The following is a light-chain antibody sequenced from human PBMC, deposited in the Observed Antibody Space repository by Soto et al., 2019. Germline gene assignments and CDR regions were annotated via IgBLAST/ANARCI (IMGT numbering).Light chain of an antibody. CDR3: QKHNSAPLF. V-gene: IGKV1-27*01. CDR1: QDISHF. Sequence: DIQMTQSPSSLSASVGDRVTITCRASQDISHFLAWYQQKPEKLPKLLISAASTLQSGVPSRFSGSGSGTDFTLTISSLQPEDFATYYCQKHNSAPLFFGPGTKVDIK. J-gene: IGKJ3*01. CDR2: AAS.